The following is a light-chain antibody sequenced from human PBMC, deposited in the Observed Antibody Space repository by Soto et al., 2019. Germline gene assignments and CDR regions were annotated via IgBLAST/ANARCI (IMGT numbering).Light chain of an antibody. CDR1: QSISSW. CDR3: QQYNSYQYT. J-gene: IGKJ2*01. V-gene: IGKV1-5*01. Sequence: DIQMTQSPSTLSASVGDRVTITCRASQSISSWLAWYQQKPGKAPKLLIYDASSLESGVPSRFSGSGSGTELTLTISSLQPDDFATYYCQQYNSYQYTFGQGTKLDIK. CDR2: DAS.